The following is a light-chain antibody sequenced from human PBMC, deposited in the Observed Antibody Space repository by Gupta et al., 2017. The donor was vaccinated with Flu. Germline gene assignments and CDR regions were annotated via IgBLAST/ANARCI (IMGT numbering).Light chain of an antibody. J-gene: IGLJ1*01. CDR1: ISDIDNYNS. CDR3: SADTSHNTYV. V-gene: IGLV2-14*03. CDR2: NVI. Sequence: SALTQPASVSGSPGPSITISCTGAISDIDNYNSVYWFQQHPGKAPKLIIYNVIRRTAGVANRFSGSKSDNTASLTISGLQEEDADDYYCSADTSHNTYVFGTGTKVTVL.